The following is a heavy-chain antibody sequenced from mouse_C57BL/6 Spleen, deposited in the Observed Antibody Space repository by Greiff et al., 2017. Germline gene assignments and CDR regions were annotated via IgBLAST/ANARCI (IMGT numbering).Heavy chain of an antibody. J-gene: IGHJ4*01. CDR1: GFNIKDYY. D-gene: IGHD1-1*01. CDR2: IDPEDGET. Sequence: EVQLQESGAELVKPGASVKLSCTASGFNIKDYYMHWVKQRTEQGLEWIGRIDPEDGETKYAPQFQGKATITADTSSNTAYLQLSSLTSEDTAVYYCAYYYGSSLYYAMDYWGQGTSVTVSS. V-gene: IGHV14-2*01. CDR3: AYYYGSSLYYAMDY.